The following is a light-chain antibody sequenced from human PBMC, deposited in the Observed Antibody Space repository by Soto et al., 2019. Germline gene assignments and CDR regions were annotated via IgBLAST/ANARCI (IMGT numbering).Light chain of an antibody. CDR2: AAS. V-gene: IGKV1-9*01. Sequence: DIQLTQSPSFLSASVGDRVTITCRASQGIRNYLTWYQQKPGKAPKLLIYAASTLESGVPSRFSGSGSGTEFTLTISSLQPEDFGSYYCQQLNSYPLPFGGGTKVEIK. CDR1: QGIRNY. CDR3: QQLNSYPLP. J-gene: IGKJ4*01.